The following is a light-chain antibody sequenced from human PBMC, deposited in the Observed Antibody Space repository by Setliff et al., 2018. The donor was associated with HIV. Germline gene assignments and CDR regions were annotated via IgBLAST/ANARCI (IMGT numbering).Light chain of an antibody. CDR3: QSYDDALSGSI. J-gene: IGLJ2*01. Sequence: QSVLTQPRSVSGSPGQSVTFSCTGSSSDVGAFDYVSWYQQHPGKAPKLLIYDVTRRPSGVPDRFSGSRSGISASLTITQLRPEDEALYFCQSYDDALSGSIFGGGTKVTVL. CDR2: DVT. CDR1: SSDVGAFDY. V-gene: IGLV2-11*01.